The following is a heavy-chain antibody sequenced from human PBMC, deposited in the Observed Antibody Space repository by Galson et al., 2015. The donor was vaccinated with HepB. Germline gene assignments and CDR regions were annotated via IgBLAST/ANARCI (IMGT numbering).Heavy chain of an antibody. CDR3: AKDSRTSYYDFWSGYYTGMDWYFDL. Sequence: SLRLSCAASGFTFSSYAMSWVRQAPGKGLEWVSAISGSGGSTYYADSVKGRFTISRDNSKNTLYLQMNSLRAEDTAVYYCAKDSRTSYYDFWSGYYTGMDWYFDLWGRGTLVTVSS. CDR2: ISGSGGST. V-gene: IGHV3-23*01. J-gene: IGHJ2*01. CDR1: GFTFSSYA. D-gene: IGHD3-3*01.